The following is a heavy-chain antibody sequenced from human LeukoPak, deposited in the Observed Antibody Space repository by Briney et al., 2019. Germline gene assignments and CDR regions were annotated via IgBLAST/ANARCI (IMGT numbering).Heavy chain of an antibody. V-gene: IGHV1-69*06. J-gene: IGHJ4*02. Sequence: SVKVSCKASGYTFTSYYMHWVRQAPGQGLEWMGGIIPIFGTPNYAQNFQGRVTITADTSTNTAYMELSSLRSGDTAVYYCARGDTLYGSSAHAGYWGQGTLVTVSS. D-gene: IGHD6-13*01. CDR1: GYTFTSYY. CDR3: ARGDTLYGSSAHAGY. CDR2: IIPIFGTP.